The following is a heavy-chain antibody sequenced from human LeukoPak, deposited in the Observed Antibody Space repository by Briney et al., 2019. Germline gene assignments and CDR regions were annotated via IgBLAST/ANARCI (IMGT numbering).Heavy chain of an antibody. CDR3: AKGTTYYDFWSGYSDDYYYMDV. CDR2: ISYDGSNK. V-gene: IGHV3-30*18. D-gene: IGHD3-3*01. Sequence: PGGSLRLSCAASGFTFSSYGMHWVRQAPGKGLEWVAVISYDGSNKYYADSVKGRFTISRDNSKNTLYLQMNSLRAEDTAVYYCAKGTTYYDFWSGYSDDYYYMDVWGKGTTVTVSS. J-gene: IGHJ6*03. CDR1: GFTFSSYG.